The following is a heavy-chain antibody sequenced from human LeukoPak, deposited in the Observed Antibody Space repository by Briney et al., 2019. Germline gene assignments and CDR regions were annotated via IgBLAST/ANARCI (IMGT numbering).Heavy chain of an antibody. V-gene: IGHV4-59*01. Sequence: SETLSLTCTVSGGSISSYYWSWIRQPPGKGLEWIGYIYYSGSTNYNPSLKSRVTISVDTSKNQFSLKLSSVTAADTAVYYCARVGSITIFGVARPTNFDYWGQGTLVTVSS. J-gene: IGHJ4*02. CDR3: ARVGSITIFGVARPTNFDY. D-gene: IGHD3-3*01. CDR2: IYYSGST. CDR1: GGSISSYY.